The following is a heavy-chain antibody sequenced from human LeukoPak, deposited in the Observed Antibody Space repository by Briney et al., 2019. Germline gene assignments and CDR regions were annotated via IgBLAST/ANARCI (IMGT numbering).Heavy chain of an antibody. J-gene: IGHJ4*02. V-gene: IGHV4-59*01. D-gene: IGHD5-24*01. CDR3: ARGDGYAIYFDY. CDR2: IYYSGST. Sequence: SETLSLTCTVSGGSISSYYWSWIRQPPGKGLEWIGYIYYSGSTNYNPSLKSRVTISVGTSKNQFSLKLSSVTAADTAVYYCARGDGYAIYFDYWGQGTLVTVSS. CDR1: GGSISSYY.